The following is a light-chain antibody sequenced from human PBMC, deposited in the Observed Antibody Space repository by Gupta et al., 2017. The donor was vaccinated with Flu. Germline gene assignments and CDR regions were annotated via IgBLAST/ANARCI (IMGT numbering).Light chain of an antibody. CDR3: QQYYSTPNT. J-gene: IGKJ3*01. Sequence: SLGERATINCKSSQSVLYSSNNKNYLAWYQQKPGQPPKLLIYWASTRESGVPDRFSGSGSGTDFTLTISSLQAEDVAVYYCQQYYSTPNTFGPGTKVDIK. CDR2: WAS. CDR1: QSVLYSSNNKNY. V-gene: IGKV4-1*01.